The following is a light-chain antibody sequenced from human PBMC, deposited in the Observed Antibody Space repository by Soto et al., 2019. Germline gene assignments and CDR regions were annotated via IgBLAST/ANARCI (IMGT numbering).Light chain of an antibody. Sequence: EIVLTQSPRTLSLSPGESATLSCTASQSVRRNSLAWYQQKPGQAPRLLMFGAPGSATGTPPRFSGRGSGSGFTLTISALQPDDCVVYYCQQYGNSPLPFGGGIKVDI. CDR3: QQYGNSPLP. V-gene: IGKV3-20*01. J-gene: IGKJ4*01. CDR1: QSVRRNS. CDR2: GAP.